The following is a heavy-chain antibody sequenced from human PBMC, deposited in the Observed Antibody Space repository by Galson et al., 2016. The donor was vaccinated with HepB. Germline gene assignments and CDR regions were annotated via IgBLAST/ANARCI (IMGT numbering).Heavy chain of an antibody. CDR2: IYSGGST. J-gene: IGHJ5*02. Sequence: SLRLSCAASGFTVSSNYMSWVRQAPGKGLEWVSVIYSGGSTYYADSVKGRFTISRDHSKNTLYLQMNSLRAEDTAVYYCAREGVAAAGGRGYNWFDPWGQGTLVTVSS. V-gene: IGHV3-66*01. D-gene: IGHD6-13*01. CDR1: GFTVSSNY. CDR3: AREGVAAAGGRGYNWFDP.